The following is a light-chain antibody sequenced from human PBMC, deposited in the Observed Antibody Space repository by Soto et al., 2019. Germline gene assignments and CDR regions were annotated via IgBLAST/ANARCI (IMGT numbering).Light chain of an antibody. Sequence: EIVFTQSPGTLSFSPGQRATLSCRASQTIGSYLAWYQQEPGQPPRLLIYDASNRATGVPARFSGSGSGTDFTLTISSLEPEDFAVYYCQQRNNWQAFGQGTRLEIK. CDR2: DAS. CDR1: QTIGSY. CDR3: QQRNNWQA. V-gene: IGKV3-11*01. J-gene: IGKJ5*01.